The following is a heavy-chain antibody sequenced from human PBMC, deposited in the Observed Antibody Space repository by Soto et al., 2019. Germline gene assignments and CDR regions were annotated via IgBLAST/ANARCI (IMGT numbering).Heavy chain of an antibody. V-gene: IGHV3-33*01. CDR2: IWHDGNNK. CDR1: GFTFSNYG. CDR3: ASDLVGASDSYGLDV. D-gene: IGHD1-26*01. J-gene: IGHJ6*02. Sequence: GGSLRLSCAASGFTFSNYGMHWVRQAPGKGLEWAAIIWHDGNNKYYADSVRGRFIISRDNSKNRLYLQMDSLRAEDTAVYYCASDLVGASDSYGLDVWGQGTPVTVSS.